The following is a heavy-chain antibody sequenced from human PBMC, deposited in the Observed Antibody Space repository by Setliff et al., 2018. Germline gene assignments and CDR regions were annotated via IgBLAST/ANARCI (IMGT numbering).Heavy chain of an antibody. D-gene: IGHD3-10*01. CDR1: GFPFSRYY. CDR2: ISDTSGTI. J-gene: IGHJ4*02. CDR3: ARDGTRFGELLPLHY. Sequence: QPGGSLRLSCVASGFPFSRYYMNWVRQAPGKGLEWLAYISDTSGTIYYADSVKGRFTISRDNAKSSLYLRMDSLRAEDTAVYYCARDGTRFGELLPLHYWGLGTLVTVSS. V-gene: IGHV3-48*01.